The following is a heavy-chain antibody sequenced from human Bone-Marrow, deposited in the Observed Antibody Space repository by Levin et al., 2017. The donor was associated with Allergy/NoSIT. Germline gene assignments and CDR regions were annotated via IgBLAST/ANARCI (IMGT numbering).Heavy chain of an antibody. CDR1: GFTFSHYA. V-gene: IGHV3-23*01. CDR3: AKDFGGAF. Sequence: GGSLRLSCAASGFTFSHYAMSWVRQAPGKGLEWLSAISASGHGTYYADSVKGRFTISRDNSNNTLFLQMNSLRVEDTALYYCAKDFGGAFWGQGTLVTVPS. D-gene: IGHD3-16*01. J-gene: IGHJ4*02. CDR2: ISASGHGT.